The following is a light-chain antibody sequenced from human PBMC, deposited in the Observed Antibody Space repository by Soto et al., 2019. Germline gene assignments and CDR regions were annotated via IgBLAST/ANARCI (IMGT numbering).Light chain of an antibody. CDR1: QGISSW. J-gene: IGKJ5*01. Sequence: DIQMTQSPSSVSASVGDRVTITCRASQGISSWLAWYQQKPGKAPRLLIYKASTLEIGVPSRFSGSGSGTDFTLTISSLEPEDFAIYYCQQRNYWQVTFGQGTRLEIK. CDR3: QQRNYWQVT. CDR2: KAS. V-gene: IGKV1-12*01.